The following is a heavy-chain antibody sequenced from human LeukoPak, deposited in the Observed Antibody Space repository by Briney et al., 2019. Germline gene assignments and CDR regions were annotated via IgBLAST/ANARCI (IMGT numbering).Heavy chain of an antibody. CDR1: GYIFDSHG. Sequence: ASVKVSCKAAGYIFDSHGITWVRQAPGEGLEWMGRSNPNSGGTNYAQKFQGRVTMTWDTSISTAYMELSRLRSDDTALYYCAITMVRGLILGEYSQHWGQGTLVTVSS. V-gene: IGHV1-2*06. D-gene: IGHD3-10*01. J-gene: IGHJ1*01. CDR2: SNPNSGGT. CDR3: AITMVRGLILGEYSQH.